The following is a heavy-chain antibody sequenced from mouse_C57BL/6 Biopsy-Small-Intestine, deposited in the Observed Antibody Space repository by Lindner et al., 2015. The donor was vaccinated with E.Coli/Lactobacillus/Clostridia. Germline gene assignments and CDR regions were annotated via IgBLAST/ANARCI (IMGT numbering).Heavy chain of an antibody. D-gene: IGHD1-1*01. Sequence: VQLQESGGGLVKPGGSLKLSCAASGFTFSDYGMHWVRQAPEKGLEWVAYISSGSSTIYYADTVKGRFTISRDNAKNTLFLQMTSLRSEDTAMYYCARRLITTVVPILYYYAMDYWGQGTSVTVSS. J-gene: IGHJ4*01. V-gene: IGHV5-17*01. CDR1: GFTFSDYG. CDR3: ARRLITTVVPILYYYAMDY. CDR2: ISSGSSTI.